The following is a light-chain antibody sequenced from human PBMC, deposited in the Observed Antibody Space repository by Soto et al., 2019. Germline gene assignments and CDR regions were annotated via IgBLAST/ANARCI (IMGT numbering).Light chain of an antibody. Sequence: DIQMTQSPSTLSASVGDRVTITCRARQYSHNYLAGYQQKPGEAPKLLIYEAANLESGAPSRFSGSGTGTEFTLTISSLQPDDFATYYCQQSNNYPWTFGQGTRVEI. V-gene: IGKV1-5*03. CDR3: QQSNNYPWT. CDR1: QYSHNY. CDR2: EAA. J-gene: IGKJ1*01.